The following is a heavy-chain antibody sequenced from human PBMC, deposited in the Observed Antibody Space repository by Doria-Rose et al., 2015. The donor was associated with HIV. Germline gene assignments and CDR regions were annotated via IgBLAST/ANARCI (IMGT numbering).Heavy chain of an antibody. CDR2: IFSDDER. Sequence: SGPALVKPTETLTLTCTVSGVSLSSPGMGVSWIRQPPGKALEWPANIFSDDERSYKTSLKSRLTISRGTAKSQVVLTMTDMGPVDTATYYCARIKSSRWYHKYYFDFWGQGTLVIVSA. D-gene: IGHD6-13*01. J-gene: IGHJ4*02. CDR1: GVSLSSPGMG. V-gene: IGHV2-26*01. CDR3: ARIKSSRWYHKYYFDF.